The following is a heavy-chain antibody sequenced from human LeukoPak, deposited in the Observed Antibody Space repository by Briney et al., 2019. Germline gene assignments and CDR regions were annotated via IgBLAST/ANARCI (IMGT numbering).Heavy chain of an antibody. D-gene: IGHD1-20*01. V-gene: IGHV3-73*01. J-gene: IGHJ4*02. CDR2: IRTKLRNYAT. CDR3: TTYISGHY. CDR1: GFIFSGSD. Sequence: GGSLRLSCATSGFIFSGSDIHWVRQASGRGLEWVGRIRTKLRNYATAYAASVKGRFTISRDDSGETAYLQMNSLKTEDTAVYYCTTYISGHYWGQGTLVTVSS.